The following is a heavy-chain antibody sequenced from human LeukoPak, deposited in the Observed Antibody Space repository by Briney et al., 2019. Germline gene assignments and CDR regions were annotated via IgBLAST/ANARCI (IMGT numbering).Heavy chain of an antibody. CDR1: DGSISSTLYY. V-gene: IGHV4-39*01. CDR3: ARHILGKYRSSWGGDYNYYYYMDV. D-gene: IGHD6-13*01. J-gene: IGHJ6*03. CDR2: LYYSGST. Sequence: PSETLSLTCTVSDGSISSTLYYWGWIRQPPGKGLEWIGSLYYSGSTYYNPSLKSRVTISVDTSKNQFSLKLSSVTAADTAVYYCARHILGKYRSSWGGDYNYYYYMDVWGKGATVTISS.